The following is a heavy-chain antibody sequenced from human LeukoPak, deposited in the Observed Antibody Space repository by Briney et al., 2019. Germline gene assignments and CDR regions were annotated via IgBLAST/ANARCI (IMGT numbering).Heavy chain of an antibody. V-gene: IGHV3-53*01. Sequence: GGSLRLSCAASGFTVGSNYMSWVRQAPGKGLEWVSVIYSGGSTYYADSVKGRFTISRDNSKNTLYLQMNSLRADDTAVYYCARGGGDSCTSSSCNWFDPWGQGTLVTVSS. CDR2: IYSGGST. CDR3: ARGGGDSCTSSSCNWFDP. J-gene: IGHJ5*02. D-gene: IGHD2-2*01. CDR1: GFTVGSNY.